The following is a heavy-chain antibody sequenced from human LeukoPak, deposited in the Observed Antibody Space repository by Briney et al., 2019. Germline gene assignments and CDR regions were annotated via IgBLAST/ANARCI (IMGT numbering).Heavy chain of an antibody. CDR2: INPYSGGT. CDR3: ARVESITMVRGINWFDP. D-gene: IGHD3-10*01. CDR1: GYTFTGYY. J-gene: IGHJ5*02. Sequence: ASVKVSCKASGYTFTGYYIHWVRQAPGQGLEWMGWINPYSGGTTFAQQFQGRVTMTRDTSISTAYMELSGLRSDDTAVYYCARVESITMVRGINWFDPWGQGTLVTVSS. V-gene: IGHV1-2*02.